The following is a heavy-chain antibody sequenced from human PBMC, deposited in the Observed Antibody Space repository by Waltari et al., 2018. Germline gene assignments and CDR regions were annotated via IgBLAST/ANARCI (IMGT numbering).Heavy chain of an antibody. CDR2: IYHSGST. J-gene: IGHJ6*03. Sequence: QVQLQESGPGLVKPSETLSLTCAVSGYSTISGYYWGWLRQPPGKGLEWIGSIYHSGSTYYNPSLKSRVTISVDTSKNQFSLKLSSVTAADTAVYYCARHWEDYYYMDVWGKGTTVTVSS. CDR3: ARHWEDYYYMDV. V-gene: IGHV4-38-2*01. D-gene: IGHD1-26*01. CDR1: GYSTISGYY.